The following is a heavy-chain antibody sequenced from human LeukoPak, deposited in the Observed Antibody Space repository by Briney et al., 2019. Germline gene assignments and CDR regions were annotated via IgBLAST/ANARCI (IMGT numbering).Heavy chain of an antibody. CDR2: IYTSAST. V-gene: IGHV4-4*09. CDR1: GGSISSYY. J-gene: IGHJ4*02. CDR3: ARQTDGGRRDY. Sequence: PSETLSLTCTVSGGSISSYYWSWIPQPPGKGLEWIGYIYTSASTNYNPSLKSRVTISVDPSKNQFSLKLSSVTAADTAVSYCARQTDGGRRDYWGQGTLVTVSS.